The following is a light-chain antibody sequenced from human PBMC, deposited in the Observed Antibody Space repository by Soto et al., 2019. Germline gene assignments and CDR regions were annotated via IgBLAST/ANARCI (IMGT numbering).Light chain of an antibody. CDR2: DTS. J-gene: IGLJ2*01. V-gene: IGLV7-46*01. CDR1: TGAVTSGHY. Sequence: QAVVTQEPSLTVSPGGTVTLTCDSSTGAVTSGHYPYWFQQKPGQAPRTLIYDTSNKHSWTPARFSGSLLGGKAALTLSGAQPEDEADYYFWLSYGGARVFGGGTKVTVL. CDR3: WLSYGGARV.